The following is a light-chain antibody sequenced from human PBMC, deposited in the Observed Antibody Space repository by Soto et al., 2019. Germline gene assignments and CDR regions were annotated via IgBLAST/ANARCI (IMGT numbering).Light chain of an antibody. Sequence: EIVLTQSPATLSLSPGERATLSCRASQSVSSYLAWYQQKPGQAPRLLIYDASNRATGIPARFSGSGSGTDLTFTISSLEPEDFAVHYCQQRSNWPPLTFGGGTKVEIK. CDR3: QQRSNWPPLT. CDR1: QSVSSY. V-gene: IGKV3-11*01. CDR2: DAS. J-gene: IGKJ4*01.